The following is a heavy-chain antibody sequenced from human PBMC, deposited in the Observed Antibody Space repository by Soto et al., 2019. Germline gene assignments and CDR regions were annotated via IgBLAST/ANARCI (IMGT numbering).Heavy chain of an antibody. J-gene: IGHJ5*02. D-gene: IGHD2-15*01. CDR1: GFTFISYG. V-gene: IGHV3-30*18. CDR2: ISYDGSDK. Sequence: PGGSLRLSCAASGFTFISYGMHWVRQAPGKGLEWVALISYDGSDKYYADSVKGRFTISRDNSKNTLYLQMNSLRAEDTAVYYCAKAGNCSGGSCPWFDPWGQGTLVTVSS. CDR3: AKAGNCSGGSCPWFDP.